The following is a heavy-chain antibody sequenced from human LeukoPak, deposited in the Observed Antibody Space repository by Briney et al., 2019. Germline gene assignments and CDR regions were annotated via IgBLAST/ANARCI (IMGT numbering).Heavy chain of an antibody. D-gene: IGHD5-18*01. CDR3: ARLGYSYGGGFDP. CDR2: ISYDGSDI. V-gene: IGHV3-30-3*01. Sequence: PGGSLRLSCAASGFTFSSYAMHWVRQAPGKGLEWVAVISYDGSDIYYTDSVKGRFTISRDNSKNTLYLQMDSLRAEDTAVYYCARLGYSYGGGFDPWGQGTLVTVSS. CDR1: GFTFSSYA. J-gene: IGHJ5*02.